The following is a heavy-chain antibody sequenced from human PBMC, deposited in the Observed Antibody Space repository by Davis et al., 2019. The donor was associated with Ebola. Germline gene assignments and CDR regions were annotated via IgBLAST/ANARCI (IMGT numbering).Heavy chain of an antibody. D-gene: IGHD3-3*01. CDR1: GYTFTSYY. CDR3: ARAATYYDFWSGSNGMDV. V-gene: IGHV1-46*01. Sequence: AASVKVFCKASGYTFTSYYMHWVRQAPGQGLEWMGIINPSGGSTSYAQKFQGRVTMTRDTSTSTVYMELSSLRSEDTAVYYCARAATYYDFWSGSNGMDVWGQGTTVTVSS. CDR2: INPSGGST. J-gene: IGHJ6*02.